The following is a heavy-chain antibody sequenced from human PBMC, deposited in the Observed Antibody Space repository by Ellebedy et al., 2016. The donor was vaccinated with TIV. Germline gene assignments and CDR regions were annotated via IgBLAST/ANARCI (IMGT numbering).Heavy chain of an antibody. CDR2: IRNKANSYTT. CDR3: TRKMTTVVMFDY. Sequence: GGSLRLSCAASGFTFSAHYMDWVRQAPGKGLEWVGRIRNKANSYTTEYAASVKGRFTISRDDSNSIAYLQMNNLETEDTAVYYCTRKMTTVVMFDYWGQGTLVTVSS. D-gene: IGHD4-23*01. V-gene: IGHV3-72*01. J-gene: IGHJ4*02. CDR1: GFTFSAHY.